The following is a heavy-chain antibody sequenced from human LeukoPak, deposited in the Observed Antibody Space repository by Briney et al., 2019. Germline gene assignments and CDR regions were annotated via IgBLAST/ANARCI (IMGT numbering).Heavy chain of an antibody. V-gene: IGHV4-34*01. CDR1: GGSFSGYY. CDR2: INHSGST. J-gene: IGHJ5*02. D-gene: IGHD3-9*01. Sequence: SETLSLTCAVYGGSFSGYYWSWIRQPPGKGLEWIGEINHSGSTNYNPSLKSRVTISVDTSKNQFSLKLSSVTAADTAVYYCAXXXXDILTGLHGWFDPWGQGTLVTVSS. CDR3: AXXXXDILTGLHGWFDP.